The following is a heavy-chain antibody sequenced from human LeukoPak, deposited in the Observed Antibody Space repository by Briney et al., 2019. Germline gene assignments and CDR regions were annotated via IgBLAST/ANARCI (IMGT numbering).Heavy chain of an antibody. CDR2: ISTYNGNT. CDR1: GYTFTIYG. CDR3: AKDRVWLGDSDY. Sequence: ASVKVSCKASGYTFTIYGITWVRQAPGQGLEWMGWISTYNGNTNYAQKLQGRVTMTTDTSTSTAYMELRSLRSNDTAVYYCAKDRVWLGDSDYWGQGTLVTVSS. J-gene: IGHJ4*02. V-gene: IGHV1-18*01. D-gene: IGHD3-10*01.